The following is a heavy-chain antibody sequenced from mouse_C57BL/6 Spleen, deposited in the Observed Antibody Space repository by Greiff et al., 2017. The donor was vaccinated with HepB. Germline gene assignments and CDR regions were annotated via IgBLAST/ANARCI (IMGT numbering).Heavy chain of an antibody. V-gene: IGHV1-81*01. J-gene: IGHJ4*01. Sequence: VQLQESGAELARPGASVKLSCKASGYTFTSYGISWVKQRTGQGLEWIGEIYPRSGNTYYNEKFKGKATLTADKSSSTAYMELRSLTSEDSAVYFCARPGSSRFYAMDYWGQGTSVTVSS. CDR1: GYTFTSYG. CDR2: IYPRSGNT. D-gene: IGHD1-1*01. CDR3: ARPGSSRFYAMDY.